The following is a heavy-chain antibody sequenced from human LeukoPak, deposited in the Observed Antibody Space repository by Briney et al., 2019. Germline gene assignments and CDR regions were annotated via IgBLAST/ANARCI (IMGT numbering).Heavy chain of an antibody. J-gene: IGHJ6*03. CDR3: ARDLVAYYMDV. V-gene: IGHV3-11*04. CDR2: ISSSGSTI. CDR1: GFTFSDYY. D-gene: IGHD2-15*01. Sequence: GGSLRLSCAASGFTFSDYYMSWIRRAPGKGLEWVSYISSSGSTIYYADSVKGRFTISRDNAKNSLYLQMNSLRAEDTAVYYCARDLVAYYMDVWGKGTTVTVSS.